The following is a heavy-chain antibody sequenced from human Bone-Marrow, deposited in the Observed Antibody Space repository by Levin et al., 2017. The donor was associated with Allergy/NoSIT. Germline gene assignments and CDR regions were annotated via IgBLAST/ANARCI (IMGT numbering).Heavy chain of an antibody. CDR2: VYYSGSV. CDR1: GGSVTSGDYY. V-gene: IGHV4-61*08. J-gene: IGHJ4*02. Sequence: TGGSLRLSCTVSGGSVTSGDYYWSWIRQTPGKGLEWIGHVYYSGSVTYNPSLRSRVTISLDTSKNQFSLKVTSVTASDTAVYYCARDLAAGDYTGSFDYWGQGTLVTVSS. CDR3: ARDLAAGDYTGSFDY. D-gene: IGHD4-17*01.